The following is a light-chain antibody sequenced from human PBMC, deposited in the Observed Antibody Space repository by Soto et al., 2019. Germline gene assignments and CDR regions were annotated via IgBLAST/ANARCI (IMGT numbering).Light chain of an antibody. CDR3: TSYTGSSTPYV. Sequence: QSALTQPASVSGSPGQSITISCTGTSSDVGGYNYVSWYQQRPGKAPTLMISEVSNRPSGVSNRFSGSKSGNTASLTISGLQAEDEADYYCTSYTGSSTPYVFGTGTKVTVL. CDR1: SSDVGGYNY. CDR2: EVS. J-gene: IGLJ1*01. V-gene: IGLV2-14*01.